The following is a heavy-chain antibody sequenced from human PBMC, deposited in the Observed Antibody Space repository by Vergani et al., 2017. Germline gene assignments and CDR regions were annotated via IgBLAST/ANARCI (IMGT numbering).Heavy chain of an antibody. CDR3: ASDTHSGQSADR. D-gene: IGHD5-12*01. J-gene: IGHJ5*02. Sequence: QVQLQESGPGLVKSSETLSLTCSVSFDSIRNLYCNWIRQPPGKGLEWIGSIHYSENTNYNPSLKTRVTISVDTSKNQFSLTLTSVIAADTAVYYCASDTHSGQSADRWGQGILVTVTS. CDR1: FDSIRNLY. CDR2: IHYSENT. V-gene: IGHV4-59*11.